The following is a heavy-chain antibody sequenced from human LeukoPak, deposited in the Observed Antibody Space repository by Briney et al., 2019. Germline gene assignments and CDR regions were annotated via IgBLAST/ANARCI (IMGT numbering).Heavy chain of an antibody. CDR3: ARVERNYYDSSPRGAFDI. CDR2: IYYSGST. D-gene: IGHD3-22*01. CDR1: GGSISSSSYY. J-gene: IGHJ3*02. Sequence: SETLSLTCTVSGGSISSSSYYWSWIRQPPGKGLEWIGYIYYSGSTNYNPSLKSRVTISVDTSRNQFPLKLSSVTAADTAVYYCARVERNYYDSSPRGAFDIWGQGTMVTVSS. V-gene: IGHV4-61*01.